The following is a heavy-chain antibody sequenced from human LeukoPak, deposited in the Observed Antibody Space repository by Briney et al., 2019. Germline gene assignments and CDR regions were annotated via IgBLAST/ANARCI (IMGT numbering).Heavy chain of an antibody. CDR2: ISGSGGST. D-gene: IGHD6-13*01. CDR3: AKDGSSSSWYVDYFDY. Sequence: GGSLRLSCAASGFTFSSYAMSWVRQAPGKGLEWVSAISGSGGSTYYADSVKGRFTISRDNSKNTLYLQMNSLRAEDTAVYYCAKDGSSSSWYVDYFDYWGQGTLVTVSS. CDR1: GFTFSSYA. V-gene: IGHV3-23*01. J-gene: IGHJ4*02.